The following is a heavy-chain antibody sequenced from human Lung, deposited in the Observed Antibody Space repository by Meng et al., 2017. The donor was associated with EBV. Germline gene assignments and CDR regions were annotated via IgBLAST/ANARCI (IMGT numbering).Heavy chain of an antibody. CDR1: GYTFNTYY. V-gene: IGHV1-46*02. CDR3: ARVSKGGSYRFDP. CDR2: INPSGGSS. J-gene: IGHJ5*02. D-gene: IGHD1-26*01. Sequence: QVQLVQSGAEVKKPWASVRVSCKASGYTFNTYYMHWVRQAPGQGLEWMGVINPSGGSSIYAQRFQGRVTMTSDTSTTTVYMGLSSLRSEDTAVYYCARVSKGGSYRFDPWGQGTLVTVSS.